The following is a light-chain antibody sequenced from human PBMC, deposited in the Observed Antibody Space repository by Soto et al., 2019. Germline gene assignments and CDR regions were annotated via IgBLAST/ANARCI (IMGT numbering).Light chain of an antibody. CDR3: QQRGKWPIT. V-gene: IGKV3-11*01. CDR1: QNVNRY. CDR2: DAS. J-gene: IGKJ5*01. Sequence: EIVLTQSPATLSLSPGERATLSCRTSQNVNRYLAWYQQKPGQAPRLLIYDASNGATGVPARFSGSGSGTDFTLTVSSLEPEDFAVYYCQQRGKWPITFGQGTRLEMK.